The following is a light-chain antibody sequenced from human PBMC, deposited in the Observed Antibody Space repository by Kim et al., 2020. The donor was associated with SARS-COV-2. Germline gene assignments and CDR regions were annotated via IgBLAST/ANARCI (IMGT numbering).Light chain of an antibody. CDR1: SSDVGTYNY. J-gene: IGLJ1*01. Sequence: GQSITISCTGTSSDVGTYNYVSWYQQHPGKTPQLMFYDLTTRPSGVSNRFSGPKSGNTASLTISGLQTENEGDYYCSSYAGSATLVFGTGTKVTAL. CDR3: SSYAGSATLV. V-gene: IGLV2-14*03. CDR2: DLT.